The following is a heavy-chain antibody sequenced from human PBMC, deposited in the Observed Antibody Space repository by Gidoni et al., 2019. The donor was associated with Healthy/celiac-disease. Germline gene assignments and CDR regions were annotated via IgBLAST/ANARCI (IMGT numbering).Heavy chain of an antibody. CDR1: GGSISTGSYY. CDR2: TYTSGST. V-gene: IGHV4-61*02. J-gene: IGHJ4*02. D-gene: IGHD3-3*01. CDR3: ARYDFWSGYSFDY. Sequence: QVQLQESGPGLVQPSQTLSLTCTVSGGSISTGSYYWSWLRQPAGKGLEWIGRTYTSGSTNYNPSLKSRVTISVDTSKNQFSLKLSSVTAADTAVYYCARYDFWSGYSFDYWGQGTLVTVSS.